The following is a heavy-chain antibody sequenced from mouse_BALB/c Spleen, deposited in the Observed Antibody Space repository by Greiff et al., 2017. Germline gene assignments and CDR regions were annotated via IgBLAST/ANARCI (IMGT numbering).Heavy chain of an antibody. CDR2: IDPENGDT. D-gene: IGHD2-4*01. CDR3: NAGSTMITTGFAY. Sequence: EVQLQQSGAELVRSGASVKLSCTASGFNIKDYYMHWVKQRPEQGLEWIGWIDPENGDTEYAPKFQGKATMTADTSSNTAYLQLSSLTSEDTAVYYCNAGSTMITTGFAYWGQGTLVTVSA. CDR1: GFNIKDYY. V-gene: IGHV14-4*02. J-gene: IGHJ3*01.